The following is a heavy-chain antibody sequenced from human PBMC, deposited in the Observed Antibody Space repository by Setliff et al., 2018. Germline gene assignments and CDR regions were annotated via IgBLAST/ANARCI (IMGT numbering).Heavy chain of an antibody. V-gene: IGHV4-34*01. D-gene: IGHD3-10*01. CDR1: GGSFSGYY. J-gene: IGHJ5*02. Sequence: SETLSLTCAVYGGSFSGYYWSWIRQPPGKGLEWIGEINHSGSTNYNPSLKSRVTMFVDTSKNQFSLKLSSVTAADTAVYYCARLSHAYYYGSGSYFGFDPWGQGTLVTVSS. CDR2: INHSGST. CDR3: ARLSHAYYYGSGSYFGFDP.